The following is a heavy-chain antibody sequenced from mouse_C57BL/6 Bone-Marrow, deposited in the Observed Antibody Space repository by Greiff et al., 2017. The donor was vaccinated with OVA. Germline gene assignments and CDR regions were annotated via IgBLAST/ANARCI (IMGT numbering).Heavy chain of an antibody. J-gene: IGHJ1*03. V-gene: IGHV1-39*01. CDR3: ANIYYYGSSYPYWYFDV. CDR1: GYSFTDYN. D-gene: IGHD1-1*01. CDR2: INPNYGTT. Sequence: EVQLQQSGPELVKPGASVKISCKASGYSFTDYNMNWVKQSNGKSLEWIGVINPNYGTTSYNQKFKGKATLTVDQSSSTAYMQLNSLTSEDSAVYYCANIYYYGSSYPYWYFDVWGTGTTVTVSS.